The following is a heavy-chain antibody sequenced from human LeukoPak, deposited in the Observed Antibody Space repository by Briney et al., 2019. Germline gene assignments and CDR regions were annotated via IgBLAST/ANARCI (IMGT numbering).Heavy chain of an antibody. J-gene: IGHJ6*03. D-gene: IGHD6-13*01. Sequence: SVKVSCKASGGTFSSYAISWVRQAPGQGLEWVGGIIPFFGTTNYAQKFQGRVTITADESTSTAYMELSSLRSEDTAVYYCARGSSSSYYYYMDVWGKGTTVTVSS. CDR3: ARGSSSSYYYYMDV. CDR1: GGTFSSYA. V-gene: IGHV1-69*13. CDR2: IIPFFGTT.